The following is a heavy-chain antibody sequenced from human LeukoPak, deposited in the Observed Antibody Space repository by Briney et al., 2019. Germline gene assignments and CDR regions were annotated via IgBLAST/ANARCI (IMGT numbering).Heavy chain of an antibody. CDR1: GFTFSSYS. J-gene: IGHJ4*02. D-gene: IGHD5-12*01. Sequence: GGSLRLSCAASGFTFSSYSMNWVRQAPGKGLEWVSSISSSSSYIYYADSVKGRFTISRDNAKNSLYLQMNSLRAGDTAVYYCARDRGYGGYEEAGYWGQGTLVTVSS. V-gene: IGHV3-21*01. CDR2: ISSSSSYI. CDR3: ARDRGYGGYEEAGY.